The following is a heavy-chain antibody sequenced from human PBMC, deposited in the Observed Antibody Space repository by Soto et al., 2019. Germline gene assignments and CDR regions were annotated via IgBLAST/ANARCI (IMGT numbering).Heavy chain of an antibody. CDR2: ISGSGGST. Sequence: EVQLLESGGGLVQPGGSLRLSCAASGFTFSSYAMSWVRQAPGKGLEWVSAISGSGGSTYYADSVKGRFTISRDNSKNTLYLQMNSLRAEDTAVYYCAQRVLYGDVAFDIWGQGTMVTVSS. CDR3: AQRVLYGDVAFDI. D-gene: IGHD4-17*01. CDR1: GFTFSSYA. V-gene: IGHV3-23*01. J-gene: IGHJ3*02.